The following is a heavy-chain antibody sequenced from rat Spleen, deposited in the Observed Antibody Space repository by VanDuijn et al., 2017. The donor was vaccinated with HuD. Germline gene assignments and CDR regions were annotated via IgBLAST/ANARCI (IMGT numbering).Heavy chain of an antibody. CDR1: GFTFSDYY. CDR3: ALMMVQLGVMDA. Sequence: EVQLVESGGGLVQPGRSLKLSCVASGFTFSDYYMAWVRQAPTKGLEWVATITYDGRSAYYRDSVKGRFTISRDNAKSTLYLQMDSLRSEDTATYYCALMMVQLGVMDAWGQGASVTVSS. V-gene: IGHV5-29*01. D-gene: IGHD1-12*02. CDR2: ITYDGRSA. J-gene: IGHJ4*01.